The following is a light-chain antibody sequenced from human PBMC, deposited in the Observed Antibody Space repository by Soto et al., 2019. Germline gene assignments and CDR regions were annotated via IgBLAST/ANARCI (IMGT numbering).Light chain of an antibody. CDR2: KSP. V-gene: IGKV1-5*03. J-gene: IGKJ1*01. CDR1: ASISSW. Sequence: DIQMTQSPSTLSASVGDRVTITCRAGASISSWLACYQQQPGSXXXXXXXKSPILENGVPSRFSGGGSGTEFTLTISSLQPDDFATYYCQQYGAFGQGTKVDIK. CDR3: QQYGA.